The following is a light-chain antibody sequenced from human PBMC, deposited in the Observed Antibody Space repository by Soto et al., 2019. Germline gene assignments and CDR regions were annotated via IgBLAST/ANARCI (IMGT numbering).Light chain of an antibody. J-gene: IGLJ1*01. CDR3: AAWDDSLNGSYV. CDR1: SSNIGAGYD. V-gene: IGLV1-40*01. CDR2: GNI. Sequence: QSVLAQPPSVSGAPGQRVTISCTGSSSNIGAGYDVHWYQQRPGTAPKLLIFGNINRPSGVPDRFSGSKSGTSASLAITGLQAEDEGDYYCAAWDDSLNGSYVFGTGTKVTVL.